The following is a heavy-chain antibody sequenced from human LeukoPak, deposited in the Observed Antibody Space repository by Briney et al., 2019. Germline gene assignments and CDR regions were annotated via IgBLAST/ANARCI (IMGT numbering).Heavy chain of an antibody. V-gene: IGHV4-59*01. CDR2: IYYSGST. Sequence: KPSETLSLTCTVSGGPISSYYWSWIRQPPGKGLEWIGYIYYSGSTNYNPSLKSRVTISVDTSKNQFSLKLSSVTAADTAVYYCARVSVAGPNFDYWGQGTLVTVSS. D-gene: IGHD6-19*01. J-gene: IGHJ4*02. CDR1: GGPISSYY. CDR3: ARVSVAGPNFDY.